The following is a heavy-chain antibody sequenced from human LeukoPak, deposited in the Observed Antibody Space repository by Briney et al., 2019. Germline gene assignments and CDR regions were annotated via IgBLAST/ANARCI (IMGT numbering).Heavy chain of an antibody. CDR2: IYYSGST. CDR3: ARGPRQPVDRWFDP. CDR1: GGSVSSGSYY. D-gene: IGHD6-13*01. V-gene: IGHV4-61*01. J-gene: IGHJ5*02. Sequence: SETLSLTCTVSGGSVSSGSYYWNWIRQPPGKGLEWIGYIYYSGSTNYNPSLNSRVTISLDTSKNQFSLKLRSVTAADTAVYYCARGPRQPVDRWFDPWGQGTLVTVSS.